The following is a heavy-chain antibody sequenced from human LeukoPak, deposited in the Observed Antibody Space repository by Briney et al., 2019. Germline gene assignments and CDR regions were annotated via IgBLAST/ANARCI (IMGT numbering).Heavy chain of an antibody. CDR1: GFTFDDYG. CDR2: INWNGGST. V-gene: IGHV3-20*04. Sequence: PGGSLRLSCAASGFTFDDYGMSWVRQAPGKGPEWVSGINWNGGSTGYADSVKGRFTISRDNAKNSLYLQMNSLRAEDTALYYCARAEYYDSSGPDAFDIWGQGTMVTVSS. J-gene: IGHJ3*02. CDR3: ARAEYYDSSGPDAFDI. D-gene: IGHD3-22*01.